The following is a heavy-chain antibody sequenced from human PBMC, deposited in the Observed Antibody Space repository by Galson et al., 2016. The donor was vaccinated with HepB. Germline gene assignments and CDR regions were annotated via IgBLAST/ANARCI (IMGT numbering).Heavy chain of an antibody. CDR1: GGSISSYY. CDR3: AASRPRYCSGGRCFMDV. V-gene: IGHV4-59*01. J-gene: IGHJ6*02. Sequence: ETLSLTCTVSGGSISSYYWSWIRQPPGKGLEWIGYIYYSGSTNYNPSLKSRVTISVDTSKNQFSLKLRSVTAADTAAYYCAASRPRYCSGGRCFMDVWGQGTTVTVSS. D-gene: IGHD2-15*01. CDR2: IYYSGST.